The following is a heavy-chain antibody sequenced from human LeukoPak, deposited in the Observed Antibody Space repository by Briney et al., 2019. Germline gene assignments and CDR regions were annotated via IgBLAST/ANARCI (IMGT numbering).Heavy chain of an antibody. CDR3: ASQRDYGDYIPLWD. V-gene: IGHV4-39*02. CDR2: VYYTGTT. Sequence: PSETLSLTCTVSGGSITNNDYFWGWIRQPPGKGLEWIGSVYYTGTTYYSPSLESRVTMSVDTSKNHFSLNLNSVTAADTAVYFCASQRDYGDYIPLWDWGQGTLVTVSS. D-gene: IGHD4-17*01. J-gene: IGHJ4*02. CDR1: GGSITNNDYF.